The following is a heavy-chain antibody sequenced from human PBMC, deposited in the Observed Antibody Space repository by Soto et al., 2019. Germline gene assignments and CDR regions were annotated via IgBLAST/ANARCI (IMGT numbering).Heavy chain of an antibody. V-gene: IGHV4-39*01. Sequence: QLQLQESGPGLVKPSETLSLTCTVSGGSISSSSYYWGWIRQAPGKGLGWIGRIYYSGSTYYTPSLKSRVTNSVDTYKNQFSLKLSSVTAADTAVYYCARHVAGYSSGLDYWGQGTLVTVSS. J-gene: IGHJ4*02. CDR1: GGSISSSSYY. CDR2: IYYSGST. D-gene: IGHD6-19*01. CDR3: ARHVAGYSSGLDY.